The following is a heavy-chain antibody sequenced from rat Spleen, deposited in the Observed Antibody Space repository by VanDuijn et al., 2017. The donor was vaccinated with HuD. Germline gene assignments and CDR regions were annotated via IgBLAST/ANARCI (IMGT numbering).Heavy chain of an antibody. D-gene: IGHD1-6*01. CDR1: GFSLISYN. Sequence: QVQLKESGPGLVQPSETLSLTCTVSGFSLISYNVHWVRQPPGKGLEWMGVLWSGGSTDYDSALKSRLSISRDTSKNQVFLKMNSLQSEDTTTYYCAREMGLTYGLFPFDFWGQGVMVTVSS. CDR2: LWSGGST. J-gene: IGHJ2*01. V-gene: IGHV2-45*01. CDR3: AREMGLTYGLFPFDF.